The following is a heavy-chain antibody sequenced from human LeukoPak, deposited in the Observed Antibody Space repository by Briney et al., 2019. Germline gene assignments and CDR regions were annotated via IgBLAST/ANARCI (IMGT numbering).Heavy chain of an antibody. V-gene: IGHV1-8*01. Sequence: ASVKVSCKASGYTFTSYDINWVRQATGQGLEWMGWMNPNSGNTGYAQKFQGRVTMTRSTSISTAYMELSSLRSEDTAVYYCARTYYYGSGSPSPHFDYWGQGTLVTVSS. CDR3: ARTYYYGSGSPSPHFDY. CDR2: MNPNSGNT. CDR1: GYTFTSYD. D-gene: IGHD3-10*01. J-gene: IGHJ4*02.